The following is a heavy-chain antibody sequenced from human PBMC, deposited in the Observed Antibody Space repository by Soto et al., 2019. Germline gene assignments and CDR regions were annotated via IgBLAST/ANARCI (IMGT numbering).Heavy chain of an antibody. Sequence: GASVKVSCKASGYTFTSYYMHWVRQAPGQGLEWMGIINPSGGSTSYAQKFQGRVTVTRDTSTSTVYMDLSSLRSEDTAVYYCATATGKLYNWNLPTANAFDIWGQGTMVTVSS. CDR2: INPSGGST. CDR1: GYTFTSYY. J-gene: IGHJ3*02. V-gene: IGHV1-46*03. CDR3: ATATGKLYNWNLPTANAFDI. D-gene: IGHD1-1*01.